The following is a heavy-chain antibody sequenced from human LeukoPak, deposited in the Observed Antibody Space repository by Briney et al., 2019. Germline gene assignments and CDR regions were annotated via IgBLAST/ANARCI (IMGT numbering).Heavy chain of an antibody. Sequence: GGSLRLSCAASGFTFSSYWMSWVRQAPGKGLEWVANIKQDGSEKYYGGSVKGRFTISRDNAKNSLYLQMNSLRAEDTAVYYCARGKSGLDYYYYYMDVWGKGTTVTISS. J-gene: IGHJ6*03. V-gene: IGHV3-7*01. CDR1: GFTFSSYW. CDR3: ARGKSGLDYYYYYMDV. D-gene: IGHD6-19*01. CDR2: IKQDGSEK.